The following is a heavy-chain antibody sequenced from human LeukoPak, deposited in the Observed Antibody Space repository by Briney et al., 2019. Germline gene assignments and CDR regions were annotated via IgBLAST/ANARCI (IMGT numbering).Heavy chain of an antibody. D-gene: IGHD2-15*01. CDR3: ARVRHCSGGSCYPHNWFDP. CDR2: SSAYNGNT. J-gene: IGHJ5*02. Sequence: GASVEVSCKASGYTFTSYGISWVRQAPGQGLEWMGWSSAYNGNTNYAQKLQGRVTMTTDTSTSTAYMELRSLRSDDTAVYYCARVRHCSGGSCYPHNWFDPWGQGTLVTVSS. V-gene: IGHV1-18*01. CDR1: GYTFTSYG.